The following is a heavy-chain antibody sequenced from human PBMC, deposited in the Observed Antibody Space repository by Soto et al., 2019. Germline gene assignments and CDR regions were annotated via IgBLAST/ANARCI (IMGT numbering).Heavy chain of an antibody. CDR2: IYYSGRT. D-gene: IGHD3-9*01. V-gene: IGHV4-31*03. CDR1: GGSIAIGGYY. CDR3: ARVKDYYISIDY. Sequence: QVQLQESGPGLVKPSQTLSLTCSVSGGSIAIGGYYWSWIRRHPGKGLEWIGYIYYSGRTYYNPSLKSRLTISVDTSKNQFPLRLSSVTAADTAVYYCARVKDYYISIDYWGLGTLVTVSS. J-gene: IGHJ4*02.